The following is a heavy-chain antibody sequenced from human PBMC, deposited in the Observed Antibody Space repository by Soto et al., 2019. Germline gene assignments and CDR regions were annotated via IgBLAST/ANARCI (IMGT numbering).Heavy chain of an antibody. V-gene: IGHV3-30*04. J-gene: IGHJ4*02. CDR1: GFTFSRYA. D-gene: IGHD3-10*01. Sequence: QVQVVESGGGVVQPGRSLRLSCAASGFTFSRYAIHWVRQAPGKGLERVAVISRDGTNKYYVDSVKGRFSISRDNSRNTLYWQMHSLRHEDAAVYYCARSRSGAVADSFDFWGQGTLVTVSS. CDR3: ARSRSGAVADSFDF. CDR2: ISRDGTNK.